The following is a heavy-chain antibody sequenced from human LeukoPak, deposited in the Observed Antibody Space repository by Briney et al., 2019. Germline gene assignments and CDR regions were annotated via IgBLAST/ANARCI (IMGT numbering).Heavy chain of an antibody. D-gene: IGHD6-19*01. CDR1: GLTFSSRW. J-gene: IGHJ4*02. V-gene: IGHV3-7*01. Sequence: GGSLRLSCAASGLTFSSRWMSWVRQAPGKGLEWVGNIQPDGREQYPVDSVKGRFTISRDNARNTLYLQMNSLRAEDTAVYYCATLISGWSLYWGQGTLVTVSS. CDR3: ATLISGWSLY. CDR2: IQPDGREQ.